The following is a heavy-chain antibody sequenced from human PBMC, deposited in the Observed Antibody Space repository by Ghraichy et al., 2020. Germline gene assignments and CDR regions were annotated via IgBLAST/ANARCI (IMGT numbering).Heavy chain of an antibody. CDR2: ISYDGSNK. CDR3: AKDQEAVAGTEFHY. V-gene: IGHV3-30*18. D-gene: IGHD6-19*01. Sequence: GGSLRLSCAASGFTFSSYGMHWVRQAPGKGLEWVAVISYDGSNKYYADSVKGRFTISRDNSKNTLYLQMNSLRAEDTAVYYCAKDQEAVAGTEFHYWGQGTLVTVSS. CDR1: GFTFSSYG. J-gene: IGHJ4*02.